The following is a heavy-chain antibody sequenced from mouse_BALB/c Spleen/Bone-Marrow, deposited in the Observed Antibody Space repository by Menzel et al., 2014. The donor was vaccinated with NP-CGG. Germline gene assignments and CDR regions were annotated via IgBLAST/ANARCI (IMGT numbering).Heavy chain of an antibody. V-gene: IGHV2-4*02. CDR1: GFSLTSYG. CDR3: ARNKVSLYGTSSWFAY. Sequence: QVQLQQSGPGLVQPSQSLSITCTVSGFSLTSYGVHWVRQPPGKGLEWLGVIWSGGSTDYNAAFISRLSISKDNTKSQVFFKMNSLQADDTAIYFCARNKVSLYGTSSWFAYWGQGTLVTVSA. J-gene: IGHJ3*01. D-gene: IGHD1-1*01. CDR2: IWSGGST.